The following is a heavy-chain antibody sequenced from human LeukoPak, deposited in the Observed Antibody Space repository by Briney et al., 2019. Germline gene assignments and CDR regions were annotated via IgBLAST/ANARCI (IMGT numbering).Heavy chain of an antibody. J-gene: IGHJ4*02. CDR1: GFTFDDYA. D-gene: IGHD6-13*01. CDR2: ISWNSGSI. CDR3: AKDRGSSWFVFDY. Sequence: PGGSLRLSCAASGFTFDDYAMHWVRQAPGKGLEWVSGISWNSGSIGYADSVKGRFTISGDNAKNSLYLQMNSLRAEDTALYYCAKDRGSSWFVFDYWGQGTLVTVSS. V-gene: IGHV3-9*01.